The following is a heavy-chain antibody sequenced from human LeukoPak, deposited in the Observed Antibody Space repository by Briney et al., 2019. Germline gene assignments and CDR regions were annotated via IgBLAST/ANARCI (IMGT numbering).Heavy chain of an antibody. V-gene: IGHV3-21*01. CDR1: GFTFSSYS. CDR3: ARDPGVHGYDAFDI. Sequence: GGSLRLSCAASGFTFSSYSMNWVRQAPGKGLEWVSSISSSSSYIYYADSVKGRFTISRDNAKNSLYLQMNSLRAEDTAVYYCARDPGVHGYDAFDIWGQGTMVTVSS. CDR2: ISSSSSYI. J-gene: IGHJ3*02. D-gene: IGHD5-18*01.